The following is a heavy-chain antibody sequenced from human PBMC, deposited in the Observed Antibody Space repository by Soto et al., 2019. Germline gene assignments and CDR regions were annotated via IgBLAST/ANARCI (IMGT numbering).Heavy chain of an antibody. CDR1: GGTFRSYS. V-gene: IGHV1-69*01. J-gene: IGHJ6*02. Sequence: QVQLVQSGAEVKKPGSSVKVSCKASGGTFRSYSIIWVRQAPGPGLEWMGGIIPIFNITNYAQKFQGRVTIPADESTSTAYSEVGRLGSDDTAVYYCASPDEGGYSSNDHYYYALDVWGQGATVTV. D-gene: IGHD1-1*01. CDR2: IIPIFNIT. CDR3: ASPDEGGYSSNDHYYYALDV.